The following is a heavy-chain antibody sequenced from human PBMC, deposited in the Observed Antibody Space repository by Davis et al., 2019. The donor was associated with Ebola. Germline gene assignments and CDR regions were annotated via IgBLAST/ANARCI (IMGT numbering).Heavy chain of an antibody. J-gene: IGHJ4*02. Sequence: PGGSLRLSCTVSGGSISSYYWSWIRQPPGKGLEWIGYIYYSGSTNYNPSLKSRVTISVDTSKNQFSLKLSSVTAADTAVYYCARNGGKGRGYFDYWGQGTLVTVSS. V-gene: IGHV4-59*01. D-gene: IGHD4-23*01. CDR3: ARNGGKGRGYFDY. CDR2: IYYSGST. CDR1: GGSISSYY.